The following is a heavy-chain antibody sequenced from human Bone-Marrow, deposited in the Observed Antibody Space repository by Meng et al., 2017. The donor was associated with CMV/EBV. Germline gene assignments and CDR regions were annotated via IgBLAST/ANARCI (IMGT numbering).Heavy chain of an antibody. Sequence: GGSLRLSCAASGFTFSTYWMHWVRQVPGKGLVWVSRINTDGSVTNYADSVKGRFTISRDNAKNTLYLQMNSLRAEDTAAYYCARDLRFLTRSVGMDVWGQGTTVTVSS. CDR1: GFTFSTYW. D-gene: IGHD3-3*01. V-gene: IGHV3-74*01. J-gene: IGHJ6*02. CDR2: INTDGSVT. CDR3: ARDLRFLTRSVGMDV.